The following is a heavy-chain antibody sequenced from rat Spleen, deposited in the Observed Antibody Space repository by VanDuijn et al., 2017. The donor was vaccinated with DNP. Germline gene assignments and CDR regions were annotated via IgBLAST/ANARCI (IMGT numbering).Heavy chain of an antibody. D-gene: IGHD1-5*01. V-gene: IGHV3-1*01. J-gene: IGHJ2*01. CDR2: ISYSGTT. CDR3: ARWNIGTSTLDY. CDR1: GYSITSDY. Sequence: EVQLQESGPGLVKPSQSLSLTCSVTGYSITSDYWGWIRKFPGNKMEWIGHISYSGTTTYHPSLKSRISITRNTSKNQFFLQLSSVTTEDTGTYYCARWNIGTSTLDYWGQGVMVTVSS.